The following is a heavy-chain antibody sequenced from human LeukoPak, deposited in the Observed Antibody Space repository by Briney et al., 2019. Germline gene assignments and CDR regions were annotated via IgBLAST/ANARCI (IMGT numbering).Heavy chain of an antibody. Sequence: PSETLSLTCTVSGGSISSGDYYWNWIRQPPGKGLEWIGYIYHSGTTYYNPSLNSRVIISVDTSKNQFSLKLSSVTAADTAVYYCAREWPGDRHNRGIYDAFDMWGQGTMVTVSS. CDR1: GGSISSGDYY. V-gene: IGHV4-30-4*02. D-gene: IGHD5-12*01. J-gene: IGHJ3*02. CDR2: IYHSGTT. CDR3: AREWPGDRHNRGIYDAFDM.